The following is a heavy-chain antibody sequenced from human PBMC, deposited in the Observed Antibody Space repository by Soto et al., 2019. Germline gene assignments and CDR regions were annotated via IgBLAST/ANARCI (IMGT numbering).Heavy chain of an antibody. CDR2: ISSNGGST. D-gene: IGHD4-17*01. CDR3: ARDMPSDYGDYGFDGWFDP. J-gene: IGHJ5*02. V-gene: IGHV3-64*01. Sequence: GGSLRLSCAASGFTFSSYAMHWVRQAPGKGLDYVSAISSNGGSTYYANSVKGRFTISRDNSKNTLYLQMGSLRAEDMAVYYCARDMPSDYGDYGFDGWFDPWGQGTLVTVSS. CDR1: GFTFSSYA.